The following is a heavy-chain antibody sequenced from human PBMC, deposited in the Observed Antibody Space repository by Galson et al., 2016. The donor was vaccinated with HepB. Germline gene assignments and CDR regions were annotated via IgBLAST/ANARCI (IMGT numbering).Heavy chain of an antibody. CDR2: IFTDGSGT. J-gene: IGHJ3*02. CDR3: GRGSKYGFDM. Sequence: SLRLSCAASGFTFSAYPMHWVRQASGKGLVWISRIFTDGSGTLYADSVKGRFTISRDNAKNTLFLQMNSLRADDTAVYYCGRGSKYGFDMWGQGTMVTVSS. CDR1: GFTFSAYP. V-gene: IGHV3-74*01.